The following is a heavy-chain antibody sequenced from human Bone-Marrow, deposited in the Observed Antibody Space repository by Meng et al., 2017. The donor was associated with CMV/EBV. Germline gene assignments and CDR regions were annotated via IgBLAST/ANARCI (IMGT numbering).Heavy chain of an antibody. CDR1: GDSISSYY. CDR3: ARSGYSGGWYEIDY. Sequence: SETLSLTCTVSGDSISSYYWSWIRQPPGKGLEWIGNIYYSGSNYNPSLKSRVTISIDASKSQFSLKLTSVTAADTAFYYCARSGYSGGWYEIDYWGQGTLVTVYS. D-gene: IGHD6-19*01. J-gene: IGHJ4*02. CDR2: IYYSGS. V-gene: IGHV4-59*01.